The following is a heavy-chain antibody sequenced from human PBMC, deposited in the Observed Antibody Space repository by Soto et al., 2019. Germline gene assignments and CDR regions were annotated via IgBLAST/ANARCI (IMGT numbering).Heavy chain of an antibody. CDR2: ISSSGSTI. V-gene: IGHV3-11*01. CDR3: ARAHDFWSGYRLYSFDY. CDR1: GFTFSDYY. Sequence: PGGFLRLSCAASGFTFSDYYMSSIRQAPGKGLEWVSYISSSGSTIYYADSVKGRFTISRDNAKNSLYLQMNSLRAEDTAVYYCARAHDFWSGYRLYSFDYWGQGTLVTVSS. J-gene: IGHJ4*02. D-gene: IGHD3-3*01.